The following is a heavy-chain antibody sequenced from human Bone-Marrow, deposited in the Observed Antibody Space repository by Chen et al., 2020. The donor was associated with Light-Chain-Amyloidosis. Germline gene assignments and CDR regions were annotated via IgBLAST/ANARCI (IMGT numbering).Heavy chain of an antibody. CDR2: ITTSHEI. Sequence: EVQLVESGGGLVQPGGSLRPTCAASGFTFSNYALSWVRQAPGKGLEWVSYITTSHEIYYADSVKGRFTISRDNAKNSLFLQMNSLTAEDTATYHCATSAMDLWGHGTTVTVSS. V-gene: IGHV3-48*04. CDR3: ATSAMDL. CDR1: GFTFSNYA. J-gene: IGHJ6*02.